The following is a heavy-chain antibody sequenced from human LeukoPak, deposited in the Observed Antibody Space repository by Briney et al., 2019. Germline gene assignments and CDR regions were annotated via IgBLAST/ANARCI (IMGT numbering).Heavy chain of an antibody. J-gene: IGHJ4*02. D-gene: IGHD7-27*01. Sequence: SVKVSCKASGGTFSSYAISWVRQAPGQGLEWMGGIIPIFGTANYAQKFQGRVTITADESTSTAYMELSSLRSEDTAVYYCARDGDDEGRDYYFDYWGQGTLVTVSS. CDR2: IIPIFGTA. CDR1: GGTFSSYA. CDR3: ARDGDDEGRDYYFDY. V-gene: IGHV1-69*13.